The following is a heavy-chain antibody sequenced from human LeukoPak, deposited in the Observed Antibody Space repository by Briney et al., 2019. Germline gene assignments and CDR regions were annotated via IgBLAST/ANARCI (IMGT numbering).Heavy chain of an antibody. CDR3: ARDLMDIVVVPAAMDY. V-gene: IGHV1-18*01. CDR1: GYTFTSYG. Sequence: ASVKVSCKASGYTFTSYGISWVRQAPGQGLEWMGWISAYNGNTNYAQKLQGRVTMTTDTSTSTAYMELRSLRSDDTAVYYCARDLMDIVVVPAAMDYWGQGTLVAVSS. D-gene: IGHD2-2*03. CDR2: ISAYNGNT. J-gene: IGHJ4*02.